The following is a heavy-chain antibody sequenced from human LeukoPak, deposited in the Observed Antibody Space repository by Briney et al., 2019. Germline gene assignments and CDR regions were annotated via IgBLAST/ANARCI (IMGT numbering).Heavy chain of an antibody. CDR1: GFTFSSFG. Sequence: GRSLRLSCAASGFTFSSFGMQWVRQAPGKGLEWVAVIWHDGSNKNYADSVKGRFTISRDNSKNTLYLQMNSLRAEDTATYYCAKPRAMTTGVGRYFDLWGRGTLVTVSS. V-gene: IGHV3-33*06. CDR2: IWHDGSNK. D-gene: IGHD1-1*01. J-gene: IGHJ2*01. CDR3: AKPRAMTTGVGRYFDL.